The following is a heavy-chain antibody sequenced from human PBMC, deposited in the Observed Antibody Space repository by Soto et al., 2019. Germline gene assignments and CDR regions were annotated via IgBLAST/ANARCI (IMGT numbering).Heavy chain of an antibody. Sequence: EVQLVESGGGLVQPGGSLKLSCAASGFPFSGSAMHWVRQASGKGLEWVGRIRSKANSYATSYAASVKGRFTISRDDSKNTAYLQMNSLKTEDTAVYYCVLLTGYYGDWFDPWGQGTLVTVSS. CDR3: VLLTGYYGDWFDP. D-gene: IGHD3-9*01. J-gene: IGHJ5*02. CDR1: GFPFSGSA. CDR2: IRSKANSYAT. V-gene: IGHV3-73*02.